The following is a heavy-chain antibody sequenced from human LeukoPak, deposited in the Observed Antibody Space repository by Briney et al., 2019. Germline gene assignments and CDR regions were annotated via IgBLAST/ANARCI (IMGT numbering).Heavy chain of an antibody. Sequence: GGSLRLSCAASGFTFSSYGMSWVRQAPGKGLEWVSGISGSGGSTYYADSVKGRFTISRDNSKNTLYLQINSLRAEDTAVYYCAKDRYYYDSSGYWLPDYWGQGTLVTVSS. J-gene: IGHJ4*02. D-gene: IGHD3-22*01. CDR3: AKDRYYYDSSGYWLPDY. CDR1: GFTFSSYG. CDR2: ISGSGGST. V-gene: IGHV3-23*01.